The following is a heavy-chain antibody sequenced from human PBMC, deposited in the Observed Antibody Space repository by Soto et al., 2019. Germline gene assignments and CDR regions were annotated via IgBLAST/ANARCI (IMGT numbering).Heavy chain of an antibody. CDR2: INAGNGNT. Sequence: ASVKVSCKASGYTFTSYAMHWVRQAPGQRLEWMGWINAGNGNTKYSQKFQGRVTITRDTSASTAYMELSSLRSEDTAVYYCARDLRDEVSHYYGMDVWGQGTTVTVSS. D-gene: IGHD2-21*01. CDR1: GYTFTSYA. V-gene: IGHV1-3*01. CDR3: ARDLRDEVSHYYGMDV. J-gene: IGHJ6*02.